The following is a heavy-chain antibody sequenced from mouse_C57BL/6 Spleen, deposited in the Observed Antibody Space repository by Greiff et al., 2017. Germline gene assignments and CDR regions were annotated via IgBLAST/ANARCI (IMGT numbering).Heavy chain of an antibody. CDR3: ARQPYYYGSRGGYFDY. CDR2: INPGSGGT. Sequence: QVQLQQSGAELVRPGTSVKVSCKASGYAFTNSLIEWVKQRPGQGLEGIGVINPGSGGTNYNEKFKGKATLTADKSSSTAYMQLSSLTSEDSAVYFCARQPYYYGSRGGYFDYWGQGNTLTVSS. J-gene: IGHJ2*01. V-gene: IGHV1-54*01. CDR1: GYAFTNSL. D-gene: IGHD1-1*01.